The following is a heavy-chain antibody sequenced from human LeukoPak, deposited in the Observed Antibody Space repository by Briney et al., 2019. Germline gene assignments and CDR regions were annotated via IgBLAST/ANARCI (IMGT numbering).Heavy chain of an antibody. D-gene: IGHD5-18*01. CDR2: INHSGST. J-gene: IGHJ6*03. CDR1: GFTFSSYA. CDR3: ARVGYSYVINDWSRTGLGAYPTKYYYHMDV. Sequence: GSLRLSCAASGFTFSSYAMSWVRQAPGKGLEWVGEINHSGSTNYNPSLKSRVTISVDTSKNQFSLKLSSVTAADTAVYFCARVGYSYVINDWSRTGLGAYPTKYYYHMDVWGKGTTVTVSS. V-gene: IGHV4-34*01.